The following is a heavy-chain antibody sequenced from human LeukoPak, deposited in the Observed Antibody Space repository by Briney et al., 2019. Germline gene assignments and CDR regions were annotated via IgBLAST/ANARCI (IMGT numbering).Heavy chain of an antibody. CDR2: ISSSGSTI. CDR3: ARDQDSSSWYRWGAFDI. V-gene: IGHV3-11*01. CDR1: GFTFSDYY. J-gene: IGHJ3*02. D-gene: IGHD6-13*01. Sequence: PGGSLRLSCAASGFTFSDYYMSWIRQAPRKGLEWVSYISSSGSTIYYADSVKGRFTISRDNAKNSLYLQMNSLRAEDTAVYYCARDQDSSSWYRWGAFDIWGQGTMVTVSS.